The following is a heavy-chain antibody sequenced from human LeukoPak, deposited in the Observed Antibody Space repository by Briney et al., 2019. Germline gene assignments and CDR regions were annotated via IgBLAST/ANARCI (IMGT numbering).Heavy chain of an antibody. CDR3: ARLLRLSSPHNWFDP. Sequence: GESLKISCKGSGYSFTSYWIGWVRQMPGKGLEWMGIIYPGDSDTRYSPSFQGQVTIPADKSISTAYLQWSSLKASDTAMYYCARLLRLSSPHNWFDPWGQGTLVTVSS. J-gene: IGHJ5*02. D-gene: IGHD5-18*01. CDR1: GYSFTSYW. V-gene: IGHV5-51*01. CDR2: IYPGDSDT.